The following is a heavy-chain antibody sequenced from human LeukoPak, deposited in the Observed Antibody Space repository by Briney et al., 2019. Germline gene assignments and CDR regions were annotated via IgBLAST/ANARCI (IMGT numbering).Heavy chain of an antibody. D-gene: IGHD2-8*01. CDR3: ARAMVYAWDY. CDR2: IKQDGSEK. V-gene: IGHV3-7*04. J-gene: IGHJ4*02. Sequence: PGGSLRLSCAASGFSFSSQWMSWVRQAPGKGLEWVANIKQDGSEKYYVDSVKGRFTISRDNAKNSLYLQMNSLRAEDTAVYYCARAMVYAWDYWGQGTLVTVSS. CDR1: GFSFSSQW.